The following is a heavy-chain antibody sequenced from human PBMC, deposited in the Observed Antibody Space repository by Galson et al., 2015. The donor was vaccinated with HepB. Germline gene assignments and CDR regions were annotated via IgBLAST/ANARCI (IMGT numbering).Heavy chain of an antibody. CDR3: ARGASDGGLFDY. CDR1: GLTVSINC. V-gene: IGHV3-53*01. D-gene: IGHD3-16*01. Sequence: SLRLSCAASGLTVSINCFSWVRQAPGKGLECVSLIYSGGSTHYAESVKGRFTISRDNSKDTLYLQMNSLRAEDTAVYYCARGASDGGLFDYWGQGALVTVSS. J-gene: IGHJ4*02. CDR2: IYSGGST.